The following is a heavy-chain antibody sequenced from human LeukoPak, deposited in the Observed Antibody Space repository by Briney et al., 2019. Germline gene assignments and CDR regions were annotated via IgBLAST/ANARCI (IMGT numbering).Heavy chain of an antibody. J-gene: IGHJ4*02. D-gene: IGHD3-22*01. V-gene: IGHV3-53*01. CDR3: ARVGPGNYYDSSGYYYGFDY. Sequence: GGSLRLSCAAYDFTVASTYMSWLRQAPGKGLEWVSTIYRSGNTFYADSVKGRFTISRDNAKNSLYLQMNSLRAEDTAVYYCARVGPGNYYDSSGYYYGFDYWGQGTLVTVSS. CDR1: DFTVASTY. CDR2: IYRSGNT.